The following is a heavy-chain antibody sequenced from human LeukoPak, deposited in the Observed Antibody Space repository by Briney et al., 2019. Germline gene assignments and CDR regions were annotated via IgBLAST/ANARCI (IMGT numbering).Heavy chain of an antibody. CDR3: ARGGYYDSSGYFGIDY. CDR2: IYTSGST. Sequence: TSSQTLSLTCTVSGGSISSGSYYWSWIRQPAGKGLEWIGRIYTSGSTNYNPSLKSRVTISVDTSKNQFSLKLSSATAADTAVYYCARGGYYDSSGYFGIDYWGQGTLVTVSS. D-gene: IGHD3-22*01. V-gene: IGHV4-61*02. J-gene: IGHJ4*02. CDR1: GGSISSGSYY.